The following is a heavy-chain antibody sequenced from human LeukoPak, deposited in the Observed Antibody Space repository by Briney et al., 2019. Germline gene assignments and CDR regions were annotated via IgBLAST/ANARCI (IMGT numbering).Heavy chain of an antibody. CDR3: TPSGSYSNYFDY. Sequence: PGGSLRLSCAASGFTFSSYWMHWVRQAPGKGLVWVSRINSDGSSTSYADSVKGRFTISRDNAKNTLYLQMNSLRAEDTAVYYCTPSGSYSNYFDYWGQGTLVTVSS. D-gene: IGHD1-26*01. CDR1: GFTFSSYW. J-gene: IGHJ4*02. CDR2: INSDGSST. V-gene: IGHV3-74*01.